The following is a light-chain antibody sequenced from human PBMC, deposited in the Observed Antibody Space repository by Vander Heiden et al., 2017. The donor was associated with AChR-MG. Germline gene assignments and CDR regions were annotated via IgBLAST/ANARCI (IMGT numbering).Light chain of an antibody. V-gene: IGKV1-39*01. Sequence: DIQVTQSPSSLSASVGDRITITCRASQNIDTYLNWYQQKPGQAPKFLVFAASNLQSGVPSRFSGSGSGTDFTLTISTLQPEDFATYFCQQRVTSPHTFGGRTKVEIK. J-gene: IGKJ4*01. CDR1: QNIDTY. CDR2: AAS. CDR3: QQRVTSPHT.